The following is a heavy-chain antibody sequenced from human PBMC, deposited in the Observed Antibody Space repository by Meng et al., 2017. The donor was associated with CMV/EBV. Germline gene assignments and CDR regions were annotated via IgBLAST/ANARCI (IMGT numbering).Heavy chain of an antibody. J-gene: IGHJ6*02. Sequence: GSLRLSCTVSGGSVSSGSYYWSWIRQPPGKGPEWIGYIYYSGSTNYNPSLKSRVTISVDTSKNQFSLKLSSVTAADTAVYYCARDSQTPGIAAVGPVDYYYGMDVWGQGTTVTVSS. D-gene: IGHD6-13*01. CDR1: GGSVSSGSYY. V-gene: IGHV4-61*01. CDR2: IYYSGST. CDR3: ARDSQTPGIAAVGPVDYYYGMDV.